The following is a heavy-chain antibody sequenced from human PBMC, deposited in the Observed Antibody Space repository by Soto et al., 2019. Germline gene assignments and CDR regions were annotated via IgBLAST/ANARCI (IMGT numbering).Heavy chain of an antibody. J-gene: IGHJ4*02. V-gene: IGHV1-69*13. CDR1: GGTFSSYA. D-gene: IGHD3-3*01. CDR3: AGVTGFWSGYYSDY. Sequence: SVKVSCKASGGTFSSYAISWVRQAPGQGLEWMGGIIPIFGTANYAQKFQGRVTITADESTSTAYMELSSLRSEDTAVYYCAGVTGFWSGYYSDYWGQGTLVTVSS. CDR2: IIPIFGTA.